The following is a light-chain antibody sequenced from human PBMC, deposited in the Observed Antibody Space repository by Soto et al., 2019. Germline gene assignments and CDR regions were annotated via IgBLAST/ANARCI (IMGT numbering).Light chain of an antibody. J-gene: IGKJ1*01. CDR3: QQSFNLPRT. CDR1: QSISSS. CDR2: AAS. V-gene: IGKV1-39*01. Sequence: DIEMTQSPSSLSASVGETITITCRASQSISSSLNWFQHSPGRPPKLLLFAASNLHAGVPPRFSGSGSGTSFSLTIRSLQPEDFATYYCQQSFNLPRTFGPGTKVDIK.